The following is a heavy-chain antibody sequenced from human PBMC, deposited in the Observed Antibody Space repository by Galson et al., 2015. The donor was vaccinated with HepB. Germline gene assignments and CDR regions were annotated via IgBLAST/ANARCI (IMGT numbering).Heavy chain of an antibody. CDR2: ISAYNGNT. CDR1: GYTFTSYG. CDR3: ARVAGRNSPNHSDY. D-gene: IGHD4-23*01. V-gene: IGHV1-18*04. J-gene: IGHJ4*02. Sequence: SVKVSCKASGYTFTSYGISWVRQAPGQGLEWMGWISAYNGNTNYAQKLQGRVTMTTDTSTSTAYMELRSLRSDDTAVYYCARVAGRNSPNHSDYWGQGTLVTVSS.